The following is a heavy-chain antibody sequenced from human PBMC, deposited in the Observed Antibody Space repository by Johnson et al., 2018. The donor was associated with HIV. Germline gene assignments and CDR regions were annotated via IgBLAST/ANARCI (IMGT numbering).Heavy chain of an antibody. V-gene: IGHV3-30-3*01. CDR2: ISYDGSNK. CDR3: ARDGQVYYNFWISSLAFDI. CDR1: GFTFSSYG. J-gene: IGHJ3*02. D-gene: IGHD3-3*01. Sequence: VQLVESGGDVVQPGRSLRLSCAASGFTFSSYGIHWVRQAPGKGLEWVAVISYDGSNKYYADSVKGRFTISRDNSKNTLFLQMNSLRAEDTAVYYCARDGQVYYNFWISSLAFDIWGQGTMVTVSS.